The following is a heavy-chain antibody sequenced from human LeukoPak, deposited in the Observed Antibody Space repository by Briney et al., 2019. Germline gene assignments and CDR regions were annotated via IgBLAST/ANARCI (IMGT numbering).Heavy chain of an antibody. D-gene: IGHD2-15*01. CDR3: ARGWRYCSSGSCHNWFDP. CDR2: IGSSSSFM. J-gene: IGHJ5*02. Sequence: PGGSLRLSCAASGFTFSSYTMNWVRQAPGKGLGWVSSIGSSSSFMYSADSVKGRFTISRDNSKNSLYLQMNSLRAEDTAVYYCARGWRYCSSGSCHNWFDPWGQGTLVTVSS. CDR1: GFTFSSYT. V-gene: IGHV3-21*01.